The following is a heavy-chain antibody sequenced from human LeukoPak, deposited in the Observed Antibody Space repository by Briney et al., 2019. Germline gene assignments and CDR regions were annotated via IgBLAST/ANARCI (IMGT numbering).Heavy chain of an antibody. Sequence: PGGSLRLSCAASGFTFSSYSMNWVRQAPGKGLEWVSSISSSSSYIYYADSVKGRFTISRDNAKNSLYLQMNSLRAEDTAVYYCAKVSLSMVRGVNPVDYWGQGTLVTVSS. D-gene: IGHD3-10*01. J-gene: IGHJ4*02. CDR2: ISSSSSYI. V-gene: IGHV3-21*04. CDR3: AKVSLSMVRGVNPVDY. CDR1: GFTFSSYS.